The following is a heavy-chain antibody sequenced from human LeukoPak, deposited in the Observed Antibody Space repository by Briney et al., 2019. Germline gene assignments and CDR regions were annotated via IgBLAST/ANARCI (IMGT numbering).Heavy chain of an antibody. V-gene: IGHV4-59*01. CDR1: GSSISSYY. CDR3: ARVAFWSGYPGRDAFDI. CDR2: IYNSGST. Sequence: SETLSLTCTVSGSSISSYYWSWLRQPPGKGLEWIGYIYNSGSTNYNPSLKSRVTISIDTSKNQFSLKLSSLTAADTAVYFCARVAFWSGYPGRDAFDIWGQGTMVTVSS. J-gene: IGHJ3*02. D-gene: IGHD3-3*01.